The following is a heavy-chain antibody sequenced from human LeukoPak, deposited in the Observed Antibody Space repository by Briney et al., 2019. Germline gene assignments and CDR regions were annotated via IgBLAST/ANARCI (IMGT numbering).Heavy chain of an antibody. Sequence: GASVKVSCKASGYTFSSYDIHWVRQATGQGLECMGWMNPNSGNTGYAQKFQGRVTIVGSISISTAHMELSGLTSEDTAMYYCARVLGYNFWTGYYLEDAFDVWGQGTMVTVSS. CDR3: ARVLGYNFWTGYYLEDAFDV. D-gene: IGHD3/OR15-3a*01. CDR2: MNPNSGNT. CDR1: GYTFSSYD. V-gene: IGHV1-8*03. J-gene: IGHJ3*01.